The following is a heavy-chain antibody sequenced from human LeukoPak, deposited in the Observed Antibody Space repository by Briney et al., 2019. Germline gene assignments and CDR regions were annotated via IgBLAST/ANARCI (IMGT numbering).Heavy chain of an antibody. V-gene: IGHV1-8*01. CDR3: ARAWPMRKSLVLGLY. CDR1: GYTFTSYD. Sequence: ASVKVSCKASGYTFTSYDINWVRQATGQGLEWMGWMNPNSGNTGYAQKFQGRVTMTRNTSISTAYMELTSLRSQDTAVYYCARAWPMRKSLVLGLYWGQGTLVTVSS. CDR2: MNPNSGNT. D-gene: IGHD6-13*01. J-gene: IGHJ4*02.